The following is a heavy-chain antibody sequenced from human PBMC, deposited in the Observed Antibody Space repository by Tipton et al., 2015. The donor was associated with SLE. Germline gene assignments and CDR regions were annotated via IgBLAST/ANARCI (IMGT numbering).Heavy chain of an antibody. CDR1: GFTFSSYW. V-gene: IGHV3-7*01. CDR2: IKQDGSEK. Sequence: SLRLSCAASGFTFSSYWMSWVRQAPGKGLEWVANIKQDGSEKYYVDSVKGRFTISRDNSKNTLYLQMNSLRAEDTAVYYCARGITMMVGYFDYWGQGTLVTVSS. D-gene: IGHD3-22*01. CDR3: ARGITMMVGYFDY. J-gene: IGHJ4*02.